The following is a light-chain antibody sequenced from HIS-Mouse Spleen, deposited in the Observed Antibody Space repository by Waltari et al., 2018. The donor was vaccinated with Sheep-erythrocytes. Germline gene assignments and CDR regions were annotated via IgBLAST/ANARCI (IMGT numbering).Light chain of an antibody. J-gene: IGKJ1*01. CDR3: MQALQTPRT. CDR2: LGS. CDR1: QSLLHSNGYNY. Sequence: DIVMTQSPLSLPVTPGEPASISCRSSQSLLHSNGYNYLDWYLQKPGQSPQLLIYLGSNRASGVPDRFSGSGSSTDFTLKISRVEAEDVGVYYCMQALQTPRTFGQGTKVEIE. V-gene: IGKV2-28*01.